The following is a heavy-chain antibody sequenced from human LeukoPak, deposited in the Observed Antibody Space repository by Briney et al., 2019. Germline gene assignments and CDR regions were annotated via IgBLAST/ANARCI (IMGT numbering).Heavy chain of an antibody. J-gene: IGHJ4*02. CDR1: GYSISSGYY. CDR3: ARADYYDSSGYYIFDY. Sequence: PSETLSLTCTVSGYSISSGYYWGWIRQPPGKGLEWIGSIYHSGSTYYNPSLKSRVTISVDTSKNQFSLKLSSVTAADTAVYYCARADYYDSSGYYIFDYWGQGTLVTVSS. CDR2: IYHSGST. D-gene: IGHD3-22*01. V-gene: IGHV4-38-2*02.